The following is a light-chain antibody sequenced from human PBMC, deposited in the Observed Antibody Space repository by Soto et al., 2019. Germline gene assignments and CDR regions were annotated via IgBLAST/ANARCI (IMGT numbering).Light chain of an antibody. J-gene: IGKJ1*01. CDR2: GVS. CDR3: QQYGSSPPT. CDR1: QTVSSTY. Sequence: EIVLTQSPATLSLSPGERATLSCRASQTVSSTYLAWYQQRAGQAPRLIIYGVSSRATGIPDRFSGSGSGTDFTLTINRLEPEDFALYYCQQYGSSPPTFGQGPRWIS. V-gene: IGKV3-20*01.